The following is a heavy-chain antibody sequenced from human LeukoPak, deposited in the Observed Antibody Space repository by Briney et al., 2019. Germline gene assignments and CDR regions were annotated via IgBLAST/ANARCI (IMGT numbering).Heavy chain of an antibody. D-gene: IGHD6-13*01. Sequence: SETLSLTCTVSGGSISSSSYYWGWIRQPPGKGLGWIGSIYYSGSTYYNPSLKSRVTISVDTSKNQFSLKLSSVTAADTAVYYCARLSSSWSSVASDYWGQGTLVTVSS. CDR1: GGSISSSSYY. J-gene: IGHJ4*02. CDR2: IYYSGST. CDR3: ARLSSSWSSVASDY. V-gene: IGHV4-39*01.